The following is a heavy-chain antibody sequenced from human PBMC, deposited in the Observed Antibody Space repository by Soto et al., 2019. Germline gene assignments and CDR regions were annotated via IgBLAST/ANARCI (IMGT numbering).Heavy chain of an antibody. CDR3: AKGGSCSSTSCYTDY. V-gene: IGHV3-23*01. D-gene: IGHD2-2*02. CDR2: ISGSGGNT. J-gene: IGHJ4*02. CDR1: GFTFSSYA. Sequence: GGSLRLSCAPSGFTFSSYAMSWVRQAPGKGLEWVSVISGSGGNTYYADSVKGRFTISRDNSKNTLYLQMNSLRAEDTAVYYCAKGGSCSSTSCYTDYWGQGTLVTVAS.